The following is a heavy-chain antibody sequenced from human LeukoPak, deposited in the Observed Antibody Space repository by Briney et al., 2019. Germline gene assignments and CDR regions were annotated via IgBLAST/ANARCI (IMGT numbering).Heavy chain of an antibody. V-gene: IGHV1-18*01. J-gene: IGHJ4*02. CDR3: ARDHYGSGSWILEDY. D-gene: IGHD3-10*01. CDR1: GYTFTSYG. CDR2: ISAYNGNT. Sequence: ASVKVSCKASGYTFTSYGISWVRQAPGQGLEWMGWISAYNGNTSYAQKLQGRVTMTTDTSTSTAYMELRSLRSDDTAVYYCARDHYGSGSWILEDYWGQGTLVTVSS.